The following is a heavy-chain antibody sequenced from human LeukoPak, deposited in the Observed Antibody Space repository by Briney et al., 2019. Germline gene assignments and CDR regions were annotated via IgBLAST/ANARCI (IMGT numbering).Heavy chain of an antibody. V-gene: IGHV3-30*04. J-gene: IGHJ4*02. CDR1: GFTFSSYA. CDR2: ISYDGSNK. CDR3: AKDRRAGSYDY. Sequence: GGSLRLSCAASGFTFSSYAMHWVRQAPGKGLEWVAVISYDGSNKYYADSVKGRFTISRDNSKNTLYLQMNSLRAEDTAVYYCAKDRRAGSYDYWGQGTLVTVSS. D-gene: IGHD3-10*01.